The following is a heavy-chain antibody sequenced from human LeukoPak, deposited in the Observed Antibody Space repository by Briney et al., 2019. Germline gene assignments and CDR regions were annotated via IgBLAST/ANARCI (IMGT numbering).Heavy chain of an antibody. J-gene: IGHJ4*02. CDR2: IYPGDSDT. CDR1: GYSFTSYW. Sequence: GESLKISCKGSGYSFTSYWIGWVRQMPGKGLEWMGIIYPGDSDTRYSPSFQGQVTISADKSISTAYLQWSSLKASATAMYYCARRPYDFWSGNRDYYFDYWGQGTLVTVSS. V-gene: IGHV5-51*01. CDR3: ARRPYDFWSGNRDYYFDY. D-gene: IGHD3-3*01.